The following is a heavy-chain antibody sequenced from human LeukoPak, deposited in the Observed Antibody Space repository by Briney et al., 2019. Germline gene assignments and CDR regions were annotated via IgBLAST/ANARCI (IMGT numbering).Heavy chain of an antibody. CDR1: GYTFTDYY. J-gene: IGHJ6*03. CDR2: INPNSGGT. V-gene: IGHV1-2*02. D-gene: IGHD6-13*01. Sequence: ASVKLSCKASGYTFTDYYIHWVRQAPGQGLEWMGWINPNSGGTNYAQKFQGRVTMTRDTSISTAYLELSRLRSDDTAVYYCARPYSPARWGLAAADYYYMDVWGKGTTVTVSS. CDR3: ARPYSPARWGLAAADYYYMDV.